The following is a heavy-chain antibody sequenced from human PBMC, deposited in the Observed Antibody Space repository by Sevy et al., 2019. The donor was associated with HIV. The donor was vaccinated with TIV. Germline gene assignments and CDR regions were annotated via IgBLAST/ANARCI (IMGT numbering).Heavy chain of an antibody. V-gene: IGHV3-64D*06. J-gene: IGHJ4*02. CDR3: VKGVTSITMVRGVIGY. Sequence: GGSLRLSCSASGFTFSSYAMHWVRQAPGKGLEYVSAISSNGGSTYYADSVKGRFTISRDNSKNTLYLQMSSLRAEDTAVYYCVKGVTSITMVRGVIGYWGQGTLVTVSS. CDR2: ISSNGGST. D-gene: IGHD3-10*01. CDR1: GFTFSSYA.